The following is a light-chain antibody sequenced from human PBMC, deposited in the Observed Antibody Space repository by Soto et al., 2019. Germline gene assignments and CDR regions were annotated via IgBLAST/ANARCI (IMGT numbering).Light chain of an antibody. V-gene: IGLV2-11*01. CDR3: CSYAGGYIYV. Sequence: QAVVTQPRSVSGSPGQSVTISCTGASSDVGTYNYVSWYQQHPGKAPKLMIYDVTKRPSGVPDRFSGSKSGNTASLTISGLQNEDEADYYCCSYAGGYIYVFGTGTKLTVL. CDR1: SSDVGTYNY. CDR2: DVT. J-gene: IGLJ1*01.